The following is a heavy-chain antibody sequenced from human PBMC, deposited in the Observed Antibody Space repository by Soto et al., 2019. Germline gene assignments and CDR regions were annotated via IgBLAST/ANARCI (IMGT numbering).Heavy chain of an antibody. D-gene: IGHD2-15*01. J-gene: IGHJ3*01. CDR2: IVVGSHNT. CDR3: AAELYSGGRCCSFDL. Sequence: RASVKVSCKASGYTFTDHYIHWLRQAPGQSLEWIAWIVVGSHNTNYAQNFQGRLTVTTDTSTSTAYMELTSLTSEDTAIYYCAAELYSGGRCCSFDLWGQGTMVTVSS. V-gene: IGHV1-58*02. CDR1: GYTFTDHY.